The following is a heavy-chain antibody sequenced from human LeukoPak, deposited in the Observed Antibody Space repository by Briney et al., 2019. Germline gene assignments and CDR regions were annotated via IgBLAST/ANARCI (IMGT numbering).Heavy chain of an antibody. CDR1: GVTLSSYA. CDR3: AKVFRDGYNYPFDY. CDR2: ISSSGGST. J-gene: IGHJ4*02. V-gene: IGHV3-23*01. D-gene: IGHD5-24*01. Sequence: PGGSLRLSCAASGVTLSSYAMSWARQAPGKGLEWVSGISSSGGSTYYADSVKGRFTISRDNSKNTLYLQMNSLRAEDTAVYYCAKVFRDGYNYPFDYWGQGTLVTVSS.